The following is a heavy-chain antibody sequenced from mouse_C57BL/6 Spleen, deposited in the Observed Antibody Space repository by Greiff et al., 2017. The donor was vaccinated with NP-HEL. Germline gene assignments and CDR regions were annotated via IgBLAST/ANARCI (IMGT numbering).Heavy chain of an antibody. V-gene: IGHV5-17*01. CDR3: ARAIYDDLDY. J-gene: IGHJ2*01. CDR2: ISSGSSTI. CDR1: GFTFSDYG. Sequence: EVQRVESGGGLVKPGGSLKLSCAASGFTFSDYGMHWVRQAPEKGLEWVAYISSGSSTIYYADTVKGRFTISRDNATNTLFLQMTSLGSEDTAMYCSARAIYDDLDYWGQGTTLTVSS. D-gene: IGHD2-4*01.